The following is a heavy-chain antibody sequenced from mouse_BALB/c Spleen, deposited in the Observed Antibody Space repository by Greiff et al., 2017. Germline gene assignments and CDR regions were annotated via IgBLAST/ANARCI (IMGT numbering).Heavy chain of an antibody. Sequence: VQLQQSGPELVKPGASVKMSYKASGYTFTSYTMHWVKQRPGQGLEWIGYINPSSGYTNYNQKFKDKATLTADKSSSTAYMQLSSLTSEDSAVYYCARRGGSSPYYFDYWGQGTTLTVSS. D-gene: IGHD1-1*01. CDR1: GYTFTSYT. J-gene: IGHJ2*01. CDR2: INPSSGYT. CDR3: ARRGGSSPYYFDY. V-gene: IGHV1S26*01.